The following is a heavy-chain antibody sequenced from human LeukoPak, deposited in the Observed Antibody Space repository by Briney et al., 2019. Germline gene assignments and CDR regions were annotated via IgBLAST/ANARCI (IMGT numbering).Heavy chain of an antibody. CDR1: GFTFSSYA. D-gene: IGHD3-10*01. CDR3: AREHGSAGVDAFDI. V-gene: IGHV3-64*01. CDR2: ISSNGGST. Sequence: PGGSLRLSCAASGFTFSSYAMHWVRQAPGKGLEYVSAISSNGGSTYYANSLKGRFTISRDNSKNTLYLQMGSLRAEDMAVYYCAREHGSAGVDAFDIWGQGTMVTVSS. J-gene: IGHJ3*02.